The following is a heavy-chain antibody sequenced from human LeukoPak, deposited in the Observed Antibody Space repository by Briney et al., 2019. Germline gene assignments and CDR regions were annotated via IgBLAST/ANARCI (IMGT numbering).Heavy chain of an antibody. Sequence: GGSLRLSCAASGFTFSSYWMSWVRQAPGKGMEWLANMKRDGSEKYYVDSVKGRFTISRDNAKNSLYLQMNSLRAEDTAVYYCARVNDFWSGYSRDDAFDIWGQGTMVTVSS. D-gene: IGHD3-3*01. CDR1: GFTFSSYW. V-gene: IGHV3-7*03. J-gene: IGHJ3*02. CDR3: ARVNDFWSGYSRDDAFDI. CDR2: MKRDGSEK.